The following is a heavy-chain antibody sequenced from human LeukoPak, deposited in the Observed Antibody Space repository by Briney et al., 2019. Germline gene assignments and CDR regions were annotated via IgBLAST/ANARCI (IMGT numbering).Heavy chain of an antibody. J-gene: IGHJ4*02. CDR2: IYPGDSDT. Sequence: GESLKISCKGSGYSFTSYWIGWVRQMPGKGLEWMGIIYPGDSDTRYSPSFQGQVTISADKSISTAYLQWGSLNASDTAMYYCARHLRYYYDSSGHGLDYWGQGTLVTVSS. CDR1: GYSFTSYW. V-gene: IGHV5-51*01. CDR3: ARHLRYYYDSSGHGLDY. D-gene: IGHD3-22*01.